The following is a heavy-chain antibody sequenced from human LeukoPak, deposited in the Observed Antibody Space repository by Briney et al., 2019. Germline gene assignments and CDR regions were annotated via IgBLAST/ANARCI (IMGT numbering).Heavy chain of an antibody. D-gene: IGHD3-22*01. CDR1: GFTFSSSG. Sequence: PGGSLRLSCAASGFTFSSSGMHWVRQAPGKGLEWVAVISYDGSNKYYADSMKGRFTISRDNSKNTLYLQMNSLRAGDTAVYYCAKDSYDRSGYYYYYFAYWGQGTQVTVSS. V-gene: IGHV3-30*18. CDR3: AKDSYDRSGYYYYYFAY. J-gene: IGHJ4*02. CDR2: ISYDGSNK.